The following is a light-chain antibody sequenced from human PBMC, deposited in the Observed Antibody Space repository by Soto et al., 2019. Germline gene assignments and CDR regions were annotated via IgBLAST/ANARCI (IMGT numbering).Light chain of an antibody. Sequence: EILMTQSPATLSLSQAERATLFCRSSQSVSNYLAWYPQKPGQAPRLLIYDASNRATGVPAMFIGSGSGTDFTLTIRSLEPEDLAVYYCQQRSHWPPITVGNGKRLEI. V-gene: IGKV3-11*01. CDR1: QSVSNY. J-gene: IGKJ5*01. CDR2: DAS. CDR3: QQRSHWPPIT.